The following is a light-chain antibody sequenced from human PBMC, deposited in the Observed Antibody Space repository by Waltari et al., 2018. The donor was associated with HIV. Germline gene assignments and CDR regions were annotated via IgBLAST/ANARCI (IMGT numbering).Light chain of an antibody. V-gene: IGLV2-14*03. J-gene: IGLJ2*01. CDR3: SSYTTTPSII. CDR1: PGDSRVSTF. CDR2: EVG. Sequence: QSALTQPASVSGSPGHSITISCSGLPGDSRVSTFVSWSQQHPGKAPKLIIYEVGLRPSGVSSRFSASRFGNTASLTIFGLQAEDEAHYYCSSYTTTPSIIFGGGTKLTVL.